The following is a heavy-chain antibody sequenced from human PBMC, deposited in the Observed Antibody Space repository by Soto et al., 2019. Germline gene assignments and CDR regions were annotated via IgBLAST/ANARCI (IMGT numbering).Heavy chain of an antibody. D-gene: IGHD1-26*01. J-gene: IGHJ4*02. Sequence: QLQLQESGSGLVKPSQTLSLTCAVSGGSISSGGYSWSWIRQPPGKGLEWIGYIYHSGSTYYNPSLKSRVTISVDRSKNQFSLKLSSVTAANTAVYYCARGGGGGSYFTPFDYWGQGTLVTVSS. CDR3: ARGGGGGSYFTPFDY. CDR2: IYHSGST. V-gene: IGHV4-30-2*01. CDR1: GGSISSGGYS.